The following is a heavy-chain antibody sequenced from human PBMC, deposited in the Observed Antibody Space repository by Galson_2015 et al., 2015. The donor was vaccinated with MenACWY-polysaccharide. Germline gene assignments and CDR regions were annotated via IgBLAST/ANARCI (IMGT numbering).Heavy chain of an antibody. CDR1: GFTFSTYG. J-gene: IGHJ4*02. CDR2: IWYDGSKE. CDR3: ARALRGITVDD. D-gene: IGHD3-10*01. V-gene: IGHV3-33*08. Sequence: LRLSCAASGFTFSTYGVHWVRPAPGKGLEWVALIWYDGSKEYYAGSVKGRFTISKDNSKNTVYLQMNSLRAEDTAVYYCARALRGITVDDWGQGTLVAVSS.